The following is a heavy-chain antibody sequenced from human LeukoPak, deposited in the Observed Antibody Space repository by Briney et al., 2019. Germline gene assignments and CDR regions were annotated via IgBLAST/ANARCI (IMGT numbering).Heavy chain of an antibody. J-gene: IGHJ4*02. D-gene: IGHD3-3*01. CDR1: GGSISSSSYY. Sequence: SETLSLTCTVSGGSISSSSYYWGWIRQPPGKGLEWIGSIYYSGSTYYNPSLKSRVTISVDTSKNQSSLKLSSVTAADTAVYYCARQVRQVTIFGVVTSRPDYWGQGTLVTVSS. V-gene: IGHV4-39*01. CDR2: IYYSGST. CDR3: ARQVRQVTIFGVVTSRPDY.